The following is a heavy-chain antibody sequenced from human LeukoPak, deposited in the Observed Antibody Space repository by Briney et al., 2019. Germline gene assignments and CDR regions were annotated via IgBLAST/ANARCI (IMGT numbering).Heavy chain of an antibody. J-gene: IGHJ3*01. CDR2: IYYSGST. CDR1: GDFITSSSYY. Sequence: PSETLSLTCTVSGDFITSSSYYWGWIRQPPGRGLEWIGTIYYSGSTHYNPSLESRVSISVDKSKNQFSLKLTSVTAADTAVYDCARETVAEHAFDVRRQRTMVTVSS. V-gene: IGHV4-39*07. CDR3: ARETVAEHAFDV. D-gene: IGHD4-23*01.